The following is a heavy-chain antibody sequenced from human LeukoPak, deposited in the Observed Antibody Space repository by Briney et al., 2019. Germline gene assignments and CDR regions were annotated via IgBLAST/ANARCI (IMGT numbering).Heavy chain of an antibody. CDR3: VKDSGYYDTSGKGWFDF. J-gene: IGHJ5*01. V-gene: IGHV3-48*04. CDR1: GFAFSSYS. CDR2: ISYRGNGI. Sequence: GGSLRLSCAASGFAFSSYSMNWVRQAPGKGLEWVSYISYRGNGIYYADSVKGRFTISRDNAKNSLFLQMISLRAEDTAVYYCVKDSGYYDTSGKGWFDFWGQGTLVTVSS. D-gene: IGHD3-22*01.